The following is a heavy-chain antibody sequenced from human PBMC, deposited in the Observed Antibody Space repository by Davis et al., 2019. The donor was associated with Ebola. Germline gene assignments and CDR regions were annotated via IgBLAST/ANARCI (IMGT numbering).Heavy chain of an antibody. J-gene: IGHJ4*02. Sequence: PSETLSLTCTVSGGSISSGDYYWSWIRQPPGKGLEWIGYIHYSGATYSNPSLKSRVTISVDTSKNQFSLRLSSVTAADTAVYYCASQGYYYASSGYRYYFDYWGQGTLLTVSS. V-gene: IGHV4-30-4*01. D-gene: IGHD3-22*01. CDR1: GGSISSGDYY. CDR3: ASQGYYYASSGYRYYFDY. CDR2: IHYSGAT.